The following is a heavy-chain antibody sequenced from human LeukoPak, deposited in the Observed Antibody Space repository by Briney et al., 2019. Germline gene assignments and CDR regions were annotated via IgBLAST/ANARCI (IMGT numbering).Heavy chain of an antibody. CDR1: GGSFSGYY. CDR2: INHSGST. CDR3: ARHSGWYVY. V-gene: IGHV4-34*01. Sequence: PSETLSLTCAVYGGSFSGYYWSWIRQPPGKGLEWIGEINHSGSTNYNPSLKSRVTVSVDTSKNQFSLKLSSVTAADTAVYYCARHSGWYVYWGQGTLDTVSS. J-gene: IGHJ4*02. D-gene: IGHD6-19*01.